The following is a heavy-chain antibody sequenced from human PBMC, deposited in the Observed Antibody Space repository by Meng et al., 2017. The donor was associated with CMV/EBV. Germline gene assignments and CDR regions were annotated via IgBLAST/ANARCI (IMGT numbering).Heavy chain of an antibody. Sequence: SETLSLTCAVYGGSFSGYYWSWIRQPPGKGLEWIGEINQSGSTNYNPSLKSRVTISVDTSKNQFSLKLSSVTAADTAVYYCARDRWVSSWGYYYGMDVWGQGTTVTVSS. CDR2: INQSGST. J-gene: IGHJ6*02. D-gene: IGHD6-13*01. V-gene: IGHV4-34*01. CDR3: ARDRWVSSWGYYYGMDV. CDR1: GGSFSGYY.